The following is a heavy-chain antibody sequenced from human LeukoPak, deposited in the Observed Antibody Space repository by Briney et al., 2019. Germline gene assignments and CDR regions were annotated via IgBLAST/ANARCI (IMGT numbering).Heavy chain of an antibody. J-gene: IGHJ5*02. D-gene: IGHD6-19*01. V-gene: IGHV1-8*03. Sequence: ASVKVSCKASGYTFTSYDINWVRQATGQGLEWMGWMNPNSGNTGYAQKFQGRVTITRNTSISTAYMELSSLRSEDTAVYYCARVGIAVAGYNWFDPWGQGTLVTVSS. CDR1: GYTFTSYD. CDR2: MNPNSGNT. CDR3: ARVGIAVAGYNWFDP.